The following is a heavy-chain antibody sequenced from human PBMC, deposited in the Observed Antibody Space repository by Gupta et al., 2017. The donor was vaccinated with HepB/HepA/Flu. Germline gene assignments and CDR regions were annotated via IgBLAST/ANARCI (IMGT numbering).Heavy chain of an antibody. Sequence: AQLVESGRGVAQPGESVTLSCAASGLTSNSHAMHWVRQAPGKGLEWVAATSYDRTNTFEADSVRGRFSISRDNSKNTLYLQMNSLRIGDTAIYYCTRDKGFSGISAGDYWGQGTLVTVSS. V-gene: IGHV3-30*03. CDR3: TRDKGFSGISAGDY. CDR2: TSYDRTNT. D-gene: IGHD1-26*01. CDR1: GLTSNSHA. J-gene: IGHJ4*02.